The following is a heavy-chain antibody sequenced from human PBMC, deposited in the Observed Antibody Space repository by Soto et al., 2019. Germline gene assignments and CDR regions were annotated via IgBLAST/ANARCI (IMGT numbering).Heavy chain of an antibody. D-gene: IGHD2-2*01. CDR3: ARGPDRSSTSCYPRYYYYMDV. V-gene: IGHV4-34*01. CDR1: GGSFSGYY. J-gene: IGHJ6*03. CDR2: INHSGST. Sequence: SETLSLTCAVYGGSFSGYYWSWIRQPPGKGLEWIGEINHSGSTNYNPSLKSRVTISVDTSKNQFSLKLSSVTAADTAVYYCARGPDRSSTSCYPRYYYYMDVWGKGTTVTVSS.